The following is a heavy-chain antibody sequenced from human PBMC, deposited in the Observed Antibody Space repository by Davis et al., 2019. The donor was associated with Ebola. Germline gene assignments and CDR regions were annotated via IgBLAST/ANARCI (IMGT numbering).Heavy chain of an antibody. CDR2: INPHNNNT. Sequence: ASVKVSCKASGYTFTSYGITWVRQAPGQGLEWMGWINPHNNNTNYAHNVQGRVTMTTDTSTSTAYMELRSLRSDDTAVYYCARQRISIFGVAPTFDFWGQGALVTVSS. D-gene: IGHD3-3*01. V-gene: IGHV1-18*04. J-gene: IGHJ4*02. CDR1: GYTFTSYG. CDR3: ARQRISIFGVAPTFDF.